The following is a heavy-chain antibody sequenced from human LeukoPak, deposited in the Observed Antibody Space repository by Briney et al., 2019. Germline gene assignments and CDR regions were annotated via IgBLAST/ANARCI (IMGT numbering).Heavy chain of an antibody. CDR1: GGSISSYY. CDR2: IYTSGST. J-gene: IGHJ4*02. V-gene: IGHV4-4*07. CDR3: AREPLSIAAAGTGDFDY. D-gene: IGHD6-13*01. Sequence: SETLSLTCTVSGGSISSYYWSWIRQPAGKGLEWIGRIYTSGSTNYNPSLKSRVTMSVDTSKNQFSLKLSSVAAADTAVYYCAREPLSIAAAGTGDFDYWGQGTLVTVSS.